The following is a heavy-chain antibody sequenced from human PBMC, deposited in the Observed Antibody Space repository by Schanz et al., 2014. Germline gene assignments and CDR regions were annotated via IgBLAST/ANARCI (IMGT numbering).Heavy chain of an antibody. CDR2: ISAGGTNT. CDR3: AKEFSSSWWYGMDV. V-gene: IGHV3-23*01. Sequence: EAQLLESGGGLVQPGGSLRLSCAASGFNFKAYAMGWVRQTPGKGLEWVSSISAGGTNTYYADSVKGRFTLSRDNSKNTLYLQMSSLRAEDTAVYYCAKEFSSSWWYGMDVWGQGTTVTVSS. D-gene: IGHD6-13*01. J-gene: IGHJ6*02. CDR1: GFNFKAYA.